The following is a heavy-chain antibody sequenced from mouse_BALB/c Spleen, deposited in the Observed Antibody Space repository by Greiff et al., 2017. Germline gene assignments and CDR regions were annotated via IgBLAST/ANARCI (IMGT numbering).Heavy chain of an antibody. Sequence: LVESGAELVRPGSSVKISCKASGYAFSSYWMNWVKQRPGQGLEWIGQIYPGDGDTNYNGKFKGKATLTADKSSSTAYMQLSSLTSEDSAVYFCARSDPWFAYWGQGTLVTVSA. CDR2: IYPGDGDT. J-gene: IGHJ3*01. CDR1: GYAFSSYW. CDR3: ARSDPWFAY. V-gene: IGHV1-80*01.